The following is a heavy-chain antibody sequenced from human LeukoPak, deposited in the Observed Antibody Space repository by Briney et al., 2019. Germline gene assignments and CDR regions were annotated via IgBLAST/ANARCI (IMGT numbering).Heavy chain of an antibody. D-gene: IGHD1-1*01. V-gene: IGHV1-69*13. J-gene: IGHJ4*02. Sequence: VASVKVSCKASGGTFTSYAISGVGQAPGQGLEGMGGIIPIFGIVKEAQKFQGRVTITADESTSPAYMELSSLGSEDTAVYYCATSLGYNWNDPAGYWGEGGLVTVSS. CDR3: ATSLGYNWNDPAGY. CDR1: GGTFTSYA. CDR2: IIPIFGIV.